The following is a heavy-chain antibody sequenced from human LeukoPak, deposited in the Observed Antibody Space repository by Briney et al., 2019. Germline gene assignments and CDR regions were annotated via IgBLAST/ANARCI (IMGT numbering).Heavy chain of an antibody. V-gene: IGHV1-2*02. CDR2: INANSGGA. Sequence: ASVKVSCKASGNTFTDYYIHWVRQAPGQGFEWMGWINANSGGANYAQKFQGRVTMTRDTSISTAYMELSRLRSDDTAVYYCASLDAVDIWGQGTMVTVSS. J-gene: IGHJ3*02. CDR1: GNTFTDYY. CDR3: ASLDAVDI.